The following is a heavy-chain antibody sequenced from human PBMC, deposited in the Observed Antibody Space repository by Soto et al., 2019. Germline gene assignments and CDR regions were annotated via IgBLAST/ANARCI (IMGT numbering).Heavy chain of an antibody. D-gene: IGHD6-13*01. Sequence: GGSLRLSCAASGFTFSNHAMSWVLQAPGKGLEWVSAISGSGGSTYYADSVKGRFTISRDNSKNTLYLQMNSLRAEDTAVYYCAKDLKTAAAGTFLYYYYGMDVWGQGTTVTVS. J-gene: IGHJ6*02. CDR3: AKDLKTAAAGTFLYYYYGMDV. V-gene: IGHV3-23*01. CDR1: GFTFSNHA. CDR2: ISGSGGST.